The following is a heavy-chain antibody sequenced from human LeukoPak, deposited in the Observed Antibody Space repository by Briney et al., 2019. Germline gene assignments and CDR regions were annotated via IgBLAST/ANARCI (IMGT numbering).Heavy chain of an antibody. CDR3: AKSSWFDYFDY. CDR2: ISGSGGST. V-gene: IGHV3-23*01. D-gene: IGHD3-10*01. J-gene: IGHJ4*02. CDR1: GFTFSSYS. Sequence: GGSLRLSCAASGFTFSSYSMNWVRQAPGKGLEWVSTISGSGGSTDYADSVKGRFTISRDNSKNTLYLQMNSLRDEDTAVYSCAKSSWFDYFDYWGQGTLVTVSS.